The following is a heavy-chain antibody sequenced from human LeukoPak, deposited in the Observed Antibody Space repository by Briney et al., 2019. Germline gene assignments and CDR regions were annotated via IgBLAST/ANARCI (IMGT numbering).Heavy chain of an antibody. D-gene: IGHD6-6*01. Sequence: PGGSLRLSCAASGFTFSDLYMNWLRQAPGKGLEWVSYISRDSRDTNYVDSVKGRFTISRDNARNSLYLQMNSLRAEDTAVYYCARTARLLDYWGQGTLVTVSS. CDR1: GFTFSDLY. V-gene: IGHV3-11*03. CDR2: ISRDSRDT. J-gene: IGHJ4*02. CDR3: ARTARLLDY.